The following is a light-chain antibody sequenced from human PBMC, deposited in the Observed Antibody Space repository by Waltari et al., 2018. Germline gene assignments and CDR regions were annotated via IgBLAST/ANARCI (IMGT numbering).Light chain of an antibody. J-gene: IGLJ2*01. CDR2: GVS. CDR3: SSYTSSDSLI. CDR1: SSDVGGYNY. V-gene: IGLV2-14*03. Sequence: QSALPQPASVSGSPGQSLPISCPGPSSDVGGYNYLTLYPQQPGKAPTLMIYGVSNRPSGVSYRFSGSKSGNTASLSISVLQADDEADYYCSSYTSSDSLIFGGGTKLSFL.